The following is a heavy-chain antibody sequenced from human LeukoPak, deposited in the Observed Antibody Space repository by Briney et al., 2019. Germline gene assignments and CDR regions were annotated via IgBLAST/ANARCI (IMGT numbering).Heavy chain of an antibody. V-gene: IGHV4-59*01. J-gene: IGHJ1*01. CDR1: GGPISDYY. Sequence: SETLSLTCTVSGGPISDYYWSWIRQPPGKGLEWIGYISYSGSTNYNPSLKSRVTISVDTSKNQFSLKLSSVTAADTAVYYCARGHQQQLVRYFQHWGQGTLVTVSS. CDR3: ARGHQQQLVRYFQH. D-gene: IGHD6-13*01. CDR2: ISYSGST.